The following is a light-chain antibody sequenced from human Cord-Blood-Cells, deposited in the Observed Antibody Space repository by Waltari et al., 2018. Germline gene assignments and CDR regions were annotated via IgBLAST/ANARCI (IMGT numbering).Light chain of an antibody. CDR3: QQRSNWT. V-gene: IGKV3-11*01. CDR1: QSVSSY. Sequence: EIVLTQSPATLSLSPGERATLSCRASQSVSSYLALYQQKPGQAPRLLIYDASNRATGIPARFSGSASGTDFTLTISSLEPEDFAVYYCQQRSNWTFGQGTKVEIK. J-gene: IGKJ1*01. CDR2: DAS.